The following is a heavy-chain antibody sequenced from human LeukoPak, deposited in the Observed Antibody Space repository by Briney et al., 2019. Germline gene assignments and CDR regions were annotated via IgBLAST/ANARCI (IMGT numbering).Heavy chain of an antibody. Sequence: PSETLSLTCTVSGGSISSYYWSWIRQPPGKGLELSGYIYYSGSTNYNPTLKSRVTISVDTSKNQFSLKLSSVTAADTAVYYCARVNDSSGYYRYYFDYWGQGTLVTVSS. J-gene: IGHJ4*02. CDR2: IYYSGST. D-gene: IGHD3-22*01. V-gene: IGHV4-59*01. CDR1: GGSISSYY. CDR3: ARVNDSSGYYRYYFDY.